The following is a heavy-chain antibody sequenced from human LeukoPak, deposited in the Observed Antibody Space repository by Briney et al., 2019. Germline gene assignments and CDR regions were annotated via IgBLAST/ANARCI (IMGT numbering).Heavy chain of an antibody. D-gene: IGHD3-10*01. CDR3: AKRTDDSGTYYSFDF. CDR1: GFTFSTYA. Sequence: PGGSLRLSCAVSGFTFSTYAMSWVRQAPGKGLGWVSGISGSGASTYYADSAKGRFTISRDNSKNTLYLQMNSLRAEDTAIYYCAKRTDDSGTYYSFDFWGQGTLVTVSS. CDR2: ISGSGAST. V-gene: IGHV3-23*01. J-gene: IGHJ4*02.